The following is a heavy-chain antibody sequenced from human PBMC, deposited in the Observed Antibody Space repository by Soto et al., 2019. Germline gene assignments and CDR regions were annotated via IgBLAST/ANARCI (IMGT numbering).Heavy chain of an antibody. J-gene: IGHJ4*02. CDR2: ISGSGGST. D-gene: IGHD3-22*01. CDR3: AKDCYYEVFGFDY. Sequence: PGGSLRLSCAASGFTFSSYAMSWVRQAPGKGLEWFSAISGSGGSTYYADSVKGRFTISRDNSKNTLYLQMNSLRAEDTAVYYCAKDCYYEVFGFDYWGQGTLVTVSS. V-gene: IGHV3-23*01. CDR1: GFTFSSYA.